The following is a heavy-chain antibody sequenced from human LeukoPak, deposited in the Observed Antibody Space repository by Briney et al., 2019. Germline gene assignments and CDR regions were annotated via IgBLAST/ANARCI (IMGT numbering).Heavy chain of an antibody. V-gene: IGHV4-39*01. J-gene: IGHJ4*02. CDR1: SASISSSRYY. Sequence: SETLSLTCAVSSASISSSRYYWGWIRQSPGKGLEWLGSIYYSWSTYYNPSLKSRVTISVDTSKNQVSLNLTSVTAADTAVYYCARAVEMSTIHPGFDFWGQGALVTVSS. D-gene: IGHD5-24*01. CDR2: IYYSWST. CDR3: ARAVEMSTIHPGFDF.